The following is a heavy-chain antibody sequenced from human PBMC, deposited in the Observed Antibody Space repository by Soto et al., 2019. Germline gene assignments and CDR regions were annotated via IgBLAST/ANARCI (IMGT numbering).Heavy chain of an antibody. Sequence: VQLVQSGAEVKKPGSSVKVSCKASGDTFSNHPISWVRQAPGQGLEWMGRIMRILGVANYAQKFKGRVTINADKSTTTAYRELSNFRYADTTVYYCAGVAEMGTVTEGYYYYMDVWGKGATVTVSS. V-gene: IGHV1-69*04. CDR3: AGVAEMGTVTEGYYYYMDV. CDR2: IMRILGVA. J-gene: IGHJ6*03. D-gene: IGHD4-17*01. CDR1: GDTFSNHP.